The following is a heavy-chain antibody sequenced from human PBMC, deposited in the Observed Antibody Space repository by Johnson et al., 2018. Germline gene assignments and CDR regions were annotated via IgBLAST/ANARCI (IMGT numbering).Heavy chain of an antibody. D-gene: IGHD2-8*01. CDR2: LSDDGTEK. CDR1: GFTFSYYG. CDR3: AKCQHHNDLEA. V-gene: IGHV3-30*18. J-gene: IGHJ6*04. Sequence: VQLVESGGGVVQPGRSLRLSCAASGFTFSYYGMHSVRQAPGKGLEWVAVLSDDGTEKFYKDSVKGRFTIYRDTSNNTLYLQMDSLRAEDTALYSCAKCQHHNDLEAWGKGSPVTVSS.